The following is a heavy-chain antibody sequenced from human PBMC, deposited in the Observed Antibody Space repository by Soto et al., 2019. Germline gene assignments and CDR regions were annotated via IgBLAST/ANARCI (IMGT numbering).Heavy chain of an antibody. CDR2: ISAYNGNT. D-gene: IGHD3-3*01. CDR1: GYTFSSYG. J-gene: IGHJ6*03. V-gene: IGHV1-18*01. CDR3: ARGVPRVENFWSGYYDHYYYMDV. Sequence: ASVKGSCKASGYTFSSYGISWVRQAPGQGVEWVGWISAYNGNTNYAQKLQGRVTMTTDTSTSTAYMELRSLRSDDTAVYYCARGVPRVENFWSGYYDHYYYMDVWGKGTTVTVSS.